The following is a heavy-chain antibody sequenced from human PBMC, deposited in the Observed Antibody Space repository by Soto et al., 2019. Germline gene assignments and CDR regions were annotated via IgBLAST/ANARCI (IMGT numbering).Heavy chain of an antibody. CDR2: INAGNGNT. V-gene: IGHV1-3*01. J-gene: IGHJ4*02. CDR3: ARDRYYGSGTYNYFDY. D-gene: IGHD3-10*01. Sequence: ASVKVSCKASGYTFTSYAMHWVRQAPGQRLEWMGWINAGNGNTKYSQNFQGRVTITRDTSASTAYMELSSLRSEDTAVYYCARDRYYGSGTYNYFDYWGQGTLVTVSS. CDR1: GYTFTSYA.